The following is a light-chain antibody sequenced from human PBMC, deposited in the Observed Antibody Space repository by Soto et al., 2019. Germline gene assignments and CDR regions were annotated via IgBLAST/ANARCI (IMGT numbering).Light chain of an antibody. CDR1: QSISSY. Sequence: DIQMIQSPSSLSASVGDRVTITCRASQSISSYLNWYQQKPGKAPKLLIYAASSLQSGVPSRFSGSGSGTDFTLTISSLQPEDFATYYCQQSYSTPFTFGGGTKVEIK. J-gene: IGKJ4*01. CDR2: AAS. V-gene: IGKV1-39*01. CDR3: QQSYSTPFT.